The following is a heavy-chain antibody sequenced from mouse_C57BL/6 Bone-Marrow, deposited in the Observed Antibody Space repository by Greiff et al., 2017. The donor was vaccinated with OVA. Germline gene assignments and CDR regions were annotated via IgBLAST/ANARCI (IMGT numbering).Heavy chain of an antibody. Sequence: QVQLQQSGPGLVQPSQSLSITCTVSGFSLTSYGVHWVRQSPGKGLEWLGVIWRGGSTDYNAAFMSRLSITKDNSKSQVFFKMNSLQADDTAIYYCAKSGYYGSSPYWYFDVWGTGTTVTVSS. V-gene: IGHV2-5*01. CDR2: IWRGGST. CDR1: GFSLTSYG. CDR3: AKSGYYGSSPYWYFDV. J-gene: IGHJ1*03. D-gene: IGHD1-1*01.